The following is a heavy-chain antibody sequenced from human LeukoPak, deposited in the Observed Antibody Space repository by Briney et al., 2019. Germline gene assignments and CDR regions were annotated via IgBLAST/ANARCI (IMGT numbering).Heavy chain of an antibody. CDR2: IYSGGNT. Sequence: GGSLRLSCAASGFTVSINYMSWVRQAPGKGLEWVSVIYSGGNTYYADSVKGRFTISRDNSKNTEYLQMNSLRAEDTAVYYCARGETSSYDYWGQGTLVTVSS. D-gene: IGHD2-2*01. CDR3: ARGETSSYDY. CDR1: GFTVSINY. V-gene: IGHV3-53*01. J-gene: IGHJ4*02.